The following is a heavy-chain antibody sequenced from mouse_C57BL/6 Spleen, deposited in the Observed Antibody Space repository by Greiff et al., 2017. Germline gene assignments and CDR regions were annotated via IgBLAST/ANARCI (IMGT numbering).Heavy chain of an antibody. V-gene: IGHV5-4*03. CDR3: GTGTFAY. D-gene: IGHD4-1*01. CDR2: ISDGGSYT. Sequence: EVKLVESGGGLVKPGGSLKLSCAASGFTFSSYAMSWVRQTPEKRLAWVATISDGGSYTYYPDNVKGRFTISRDNAQNNLYLQMSHLKSEDTAMYYCGTGTFAYWGQGTLVTVSA. J-gene: IGHJ3*01. CDR1: GFTFSSYA.